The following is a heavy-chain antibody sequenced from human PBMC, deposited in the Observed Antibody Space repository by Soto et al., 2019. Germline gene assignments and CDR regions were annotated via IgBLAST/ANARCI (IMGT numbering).Heavy chain of an antibody. CDR3: AKDWGRIAVAGWTD. J-gene: IGHJ4*02. Sequence: EVQLLESGGGSVQPGGSLRLSCTASGFNFGNYAMGWARQAPGKGLEWLSSLAVPYTGAQTYYADSVAGRLIVSRDDSKNTLYLELNSLRADDTAVYYCAKDWGRIAVAGWTDWGPGTQVTVSS. D-gene: IGHD6-19*01. CDR2: VPYTGAQT. CDR1: GFNFGNYA. V-gene: IGHV3-23*01.